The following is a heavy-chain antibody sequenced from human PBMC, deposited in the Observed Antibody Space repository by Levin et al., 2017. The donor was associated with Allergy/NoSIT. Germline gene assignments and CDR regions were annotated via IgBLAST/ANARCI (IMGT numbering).Heavy chain of an antibody. CDR3: ARVAGYSYGYYFDY. Sequence: PSETLSLTCAVSGGSISSGGYSWSWIRQPPGKGLEWIGNIYLSGSTNDNPSLKSRLTMSVDRSKNQFSLKRSYVTAADTAVYYCARVAGYSYGYYFDYWGPGTLVTVSS. CDR1: GGSISSGGYS. J-gene: IGHJ4*02. CDR2: IYLSGST. D-gene: IGHD5-18*01. V-gene: IGHV4-30-2*01.